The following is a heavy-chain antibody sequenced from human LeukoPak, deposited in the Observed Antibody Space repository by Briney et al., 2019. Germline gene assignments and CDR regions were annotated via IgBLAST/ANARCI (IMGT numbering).Heavy chain of an antibody. CDR1: GGSISSGDYY. CDR3: ARPYYYDSRIDP. V-gene: IGHV4-30-4*01. D-gene: IGHD3-22*01. J-gene: IGHJ5*02. CDR2: MYYSGST. Sequence: SETLSLTCTVSGGSISSGDYYWRWIRQPPGKGLDWIAYMYYSGSTYYNPSLKSRVTMSADTSKNQLSLKLSSVTAADTAVYYCARPYYYDSRIDPWGQGILVTVSS.